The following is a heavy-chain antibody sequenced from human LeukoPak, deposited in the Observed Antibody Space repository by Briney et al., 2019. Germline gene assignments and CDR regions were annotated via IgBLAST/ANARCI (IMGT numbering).Heavy chain of an antibody. CDR1: GFTFSSYS. Sequence: PGGSLRLSCAASGFTFSSYSVNWVRQAPGKGLEWVSYISSSSSTIYYADSVKGRFTISRDNAKNSLYLQMNSLRDEDTAVYYCARSPTRYCSGGSCDGSKIYYYYYYGMDVWGQGTTVTVSS. D-gene: IGHD2-15*01. CDR3: ARSPTRYCSGGSCDGSKIYYYYYYGMDV. V-gene: IGHV3-48*02. CDR2: ISSSSSTI. J-gene: IGHJ6*02.